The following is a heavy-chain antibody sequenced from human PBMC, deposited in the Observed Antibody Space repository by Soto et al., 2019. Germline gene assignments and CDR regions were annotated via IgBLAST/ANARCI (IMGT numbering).Heavy chain of an antibody. CDR2: VNQSGTT. Sequence: PSEPLSLTCGVSGDYTRSRDWLTWLRRHPGRGLQWIGEVNQSGTTYYNPSLKSRVTISYDTSKNQFSLNLRSVTAADTAVYYCARPLRYSSGPSTWFDPWGQGTLVTVSS. CDR3: ARPLRYSSGPSTWFDP. D-gene: IGHD6-19*01. J-gene: IGHJ5*02. V-gene: IGHV4-4*02. CDR1: GDYTRSRDW.